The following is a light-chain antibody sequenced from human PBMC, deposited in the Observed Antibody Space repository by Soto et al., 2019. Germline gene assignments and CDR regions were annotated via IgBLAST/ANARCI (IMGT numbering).Light chain of an antibody. J-gene: IGKJ5*01. V-gene: IGKV3-20*01. Sequence: EVVLTQSPGTLSLSPGERATLSCRARQSVAANYLAWYQQKPGQAPRLLIYGASSRATGIPDRFSGSGSGTDFTLTISRLEPEDFAVYYCQQYNTWPPITFGQGTRLEIK. CDR1: QSVAANY. CDR3: QQYNTWPPIT. CDR2: GAS.